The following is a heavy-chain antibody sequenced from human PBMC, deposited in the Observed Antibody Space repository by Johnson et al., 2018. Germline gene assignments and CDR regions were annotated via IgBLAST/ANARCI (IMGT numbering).Heavy chain of an antibody. Sequence: QVQLQQWGAGLLKPSETLSLTCAVYGGSFSGYYWTWIRQPPGKGLEWIGNIHYSGSTKSNPSLKSRVTMSVDTFKKQISLRLPSVTAADTAVYYCAGFCSGGTCPDYWGQGTLVTVSS. J-gene: IGHJ4*02. CDR3: AGFCSGGTCPDY. V-gene: IGHV4-34*11. D-gene: IGHD2-15*01. CDR2: IHYSGST. CDR1: GGSFSGYY.